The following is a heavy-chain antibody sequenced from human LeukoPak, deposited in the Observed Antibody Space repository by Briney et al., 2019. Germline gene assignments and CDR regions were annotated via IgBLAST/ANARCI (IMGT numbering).Heavy chain of an antibody. Sequence: GASVKVSCKASGYTFASYYMHWVRQAPGRGLEWMGIINPSGGSTSYAQKFQGRVTMTRDTSTSTVYMGLSSLRSEDTAVYYCAKTIVVVPAASPYYYYMDVWGKGTTVTVSS. CDR2: INPSGGST. CDR3: AKTIVVVPAASPYYYYMDV. J-gene: IGHJ6*03. CDR1: GYTFASYY. V-gene: IGHV1-46*01. D-gene: IGHD2-2*01.